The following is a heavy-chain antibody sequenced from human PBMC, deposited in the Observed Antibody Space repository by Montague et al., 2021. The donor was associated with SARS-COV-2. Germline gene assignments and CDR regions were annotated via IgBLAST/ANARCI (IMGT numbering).Heavy chain of an antibody. D-gene: IGHD1-14*01. CDR1: GVSVKNYY. Sequence: SETRSLTCTVSGVSVKNYYWSWIRQPPGKGLEWIGYVHYSGKTKSNPSLQSPISISLDASKNQFYLSLTSVTSADAAVYYCARHHISTMYGYSWFDPWGRGTLVTVSS. J-gene: IGHJ5*02. CDR2: VHYSGKT. V-gene: IGHV4-59*02. CDR3: ARHHISTMYGYSWFDP.